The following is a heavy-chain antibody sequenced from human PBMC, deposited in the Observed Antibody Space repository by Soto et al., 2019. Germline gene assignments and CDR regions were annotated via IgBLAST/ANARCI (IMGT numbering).Heavy chain of an antibody. CDR2: ISSSGSTI. CDR1: GFTFSSYE. V-gene: IGHV3-48*03. J-gene: IGHJ6*02. CDR3: ARVGYCSGGSCEHNYYYYGMDV. Sequence: PVGSLRLSCAASGFTFSSYEMNWVRQAPGKGLEWVSYISSSGSTIYYADSVKGRFTISRDNAKNSLYLQMNSLRAEDTAVYYCARVGYCSGGSCEHNYYYYGMDVWGQGTTVTVSS. D-gene: IGHD2-15*01.